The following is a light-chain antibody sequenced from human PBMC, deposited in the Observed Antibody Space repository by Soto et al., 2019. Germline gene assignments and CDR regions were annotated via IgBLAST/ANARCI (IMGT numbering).Light chain of an antibody. V-gene: IGKV1-39*01. CDR2: AAA. Sequence: DIQFTQAPSFLSASLGDRVTITFQASQGISSYLAWYQQKPGKAPSLLIYAAASLQSGVPSRFIGSGSGTDFTLTVTSLQPEDFATYYCQQSFSTPLTFGGGTKVDIK. J-gene: IGKJ4*01. CDR3: QQSFSTPLT. CDR1: QGISSY.